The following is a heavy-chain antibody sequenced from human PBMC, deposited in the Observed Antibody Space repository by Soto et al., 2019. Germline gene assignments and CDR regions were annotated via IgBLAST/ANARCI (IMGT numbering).Heavy chain of an antibody. V-gene: IGHV1-8*01. J-gene: IGHJ5*02. CDR3: ARAHPLARGWFDP. CDR2: VNPNSGNT. Sequence: ASVKVSCKASGYTFTSYDINWVRQATGQGLEWMGWVNPNSGNTGYAQKFQGRVTMTRNTSISTAYMELSSLRSEDTAVYYCARAHPLARGWFDPWGQGTLVTVSS. CDR1: GYTFTSYD. D-gene: IGHD3-10*01.